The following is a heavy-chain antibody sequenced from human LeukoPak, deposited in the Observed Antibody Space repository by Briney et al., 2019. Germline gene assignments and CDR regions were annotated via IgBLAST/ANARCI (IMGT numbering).Heavy chain of an antibody. CDR3: ASALMI. CDR1: GFTVSSNY. Sequence: PGGSLRLSCAASGFTVSSNYMSWVRQAPGKGVEWVSFIYTGGGTYYADSVKGRFTISRDNSNNTLYLQMNSLRAEDTAVYYCASALMIGGQGTLVTISS. V-gene: IGHV3-66*01. J-gene: IGHJ4*02. CDR2: IYTGGGT. D-gene: IGHD3-22*01.